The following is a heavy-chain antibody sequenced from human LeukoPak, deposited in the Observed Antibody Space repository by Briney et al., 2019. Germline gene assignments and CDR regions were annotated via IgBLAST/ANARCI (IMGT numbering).Heavy chain of an antibody. CDR2: IKQDGSEK. CDR3: ARTSGRSSWYSYYYYGMDV. Sequence: GGSLRLSCAASGFTFSSYWMSWVRQAPGKGLEWVANIKQDGSEKYYVDSVKGRFTISRDNAKNSLYLQMNSPRAEDTAVYYCARTSGRSSWYSYYYYGMDVWGQGTTVTISS. J-gene: IGHJ6*02. D-gene: IGHD6-13*01. V-gene: IGHV3-7*01. CDR1: GFTFSSYW.